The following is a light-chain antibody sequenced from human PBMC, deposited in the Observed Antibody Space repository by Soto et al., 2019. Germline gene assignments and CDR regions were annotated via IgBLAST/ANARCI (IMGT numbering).Light chain of an antibody. J-gene: IGKJ1*01. CDR3: HQYDSWT. CDR1: QSFNSIY. CDR2: GAS. Sequence: IVWPQSPCTLSLSPGERATLSCRASQSFNSIYLAWYQQKPGQAPRLLIYGASSRATGIPDRFSGSGPGTDFTLTISRLEPEDFAVYYCHQYDSWTFGQGTKVDIK. V-gene: IGKV3-20*01.